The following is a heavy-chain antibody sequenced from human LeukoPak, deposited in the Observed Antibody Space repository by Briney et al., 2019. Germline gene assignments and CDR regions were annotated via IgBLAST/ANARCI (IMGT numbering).Heavy chain of an antibody. CDR3: ARDLPQETYYYDSSGYSNFDY. CDR2: ISSSSSYI. CDR1: GFTFSSYS. J-gene: IGHJ4*02. Sequence: GGSLRLSCAASGFTFSSYSMNWVRQAPGKGLEWVSSISSSSSYIYYADSVKGRFTISRDNAKNTLYLQMNSLRAEDTAVYYCARDLPQETYYYDSSGYSNFDYWGQGTLVTVSS. V-gene: IGHV3-21*01. D-gene: IGHD3-22*01.